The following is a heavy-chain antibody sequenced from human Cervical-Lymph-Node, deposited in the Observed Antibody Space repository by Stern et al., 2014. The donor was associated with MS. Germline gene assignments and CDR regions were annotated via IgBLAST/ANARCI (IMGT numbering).Heavy chain of an antibody. J-gene: IGHJ4*02. V-gene: IGHV3-21*01. CDR3: ARDGDYVNNWGSYRREYYFDS. CDR2: ISGSGGYI. Sequence: QLVQSGGGLVKPGGSLRLSCAASGFAFNTYTMNWVRQAPGKGLEWVSSISGSGGYISRADSVKGRFTISRDNTKNSLYLQMSSLRTEDTAIYYCARDGDYVNNWGSYRREYYFDSWGPGTLVTVSS. D-gene: IGHD3-16*02. CDR1: GFAFNTYT.